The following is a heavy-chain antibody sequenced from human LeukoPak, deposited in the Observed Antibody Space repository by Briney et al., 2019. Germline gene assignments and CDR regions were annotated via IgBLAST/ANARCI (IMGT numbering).Heavy chain of an antibody. CDR1: GFTSSSYG. D-gene: IGHD4-23*01. CDR3: AKGFGGNYPLSFDY. Sequence: GGSPRLSSAASGFTSSSYGMHWVRQAPGKGLQWVAFIRYDGSNKYYADSLKGRFTISRDNSKNTLYLQMNSLRAEETAVYYCAKGFGGNYPLSFDYWGQGTLGTVSS. V-gene: IGHV3-30*02. J-gene: IGHJ4*02. CDR2: IRYDGSNK.